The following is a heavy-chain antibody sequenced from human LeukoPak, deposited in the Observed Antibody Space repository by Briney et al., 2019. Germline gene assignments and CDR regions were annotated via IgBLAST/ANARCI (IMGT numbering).Heavy chain of an antibody. J-gene: IGHJ6*03. CDR2: IPYDGSNK. Sequence: PGGSLRLSCAASGFTFSSYAMHWVRQAPGKGLEWVAVIPYDGSNKYYADSVKGRFTISRDNSKNTLYLQMNSLRAEDTAVYYCARAATPYYYYYMDVWGKGTTVTVSS. CDR1: GFTFSSYA. D-gene: IGHD6-25*01. CDR3: ARAATPYYYYYMDV. V-gene: IGHV3-30*04.